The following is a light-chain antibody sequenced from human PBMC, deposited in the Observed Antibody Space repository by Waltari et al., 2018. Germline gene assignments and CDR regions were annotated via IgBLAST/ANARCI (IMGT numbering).Light chain of an antibody. J-gene: IGKJ2*01. CDR3: QQYYSTHT. CDR1: QSVLYSSNNKNY. V-gene: IGKV4-1*01. CDR2: WAS. Sequence: DIVMTQSPDSLAVSLGERATINCKSSQSVLYSSNNKNYLAWYQPKPGQPPKLLIYWASTRESGVPDRFSGSGSGTDVTLTISSLQAEDVAVYYCQQYYSTHTFGQGTKLEIK.